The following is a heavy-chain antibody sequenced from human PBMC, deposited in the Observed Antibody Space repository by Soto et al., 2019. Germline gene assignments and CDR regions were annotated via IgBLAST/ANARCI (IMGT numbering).Heavy chain of an antibody. CDR2: IYYSGST. J-gene: IGHJ4*02. CDR3: AREGGSYSSYFDY. CDR1: GDSISSGGYY. V-gene: IGHV4-31*03. D-gene: IGHD2-15*01. Sequence: QVQLQESGPGLVKPSQTLSLTCTVSGDSISSGGYYWSWIRQHPGKGLEWIGYIYYSGSTSYNPSLKSRVTISVDTSRNQFSLNLSSVTAADTAVYYCAREGGSYSSYFDYWGQGTLVTVSS.